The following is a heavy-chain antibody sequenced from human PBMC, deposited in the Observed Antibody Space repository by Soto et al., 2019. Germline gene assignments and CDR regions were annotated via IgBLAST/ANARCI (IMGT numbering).Heavy chain of an antibody. CDR1: GYSLTSYW. CDR3: EKKARGYFYNRSAYSNWFDP. CDR2: IYPGDSDT. J-gene: IGHJ5*02. D-gene: IGHD3-22*01. Sequence: PGESLQISCKGSGYSLTSYWIGWVRQMPGKGLEWMWIIYPGDSDTRYSPSFQGQVTLSADESISTAYLQWSSLKASDSAMYYCEKKARGYFYNRSAYSNWFDPSSQRTLGTSTS. V-gene: IGHV5-51*01.